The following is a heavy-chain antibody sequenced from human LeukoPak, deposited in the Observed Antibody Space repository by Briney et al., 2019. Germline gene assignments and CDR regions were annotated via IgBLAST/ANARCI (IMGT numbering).Heavy chain of an antibody. CDR3: ARRVAVVAARAFDY. J-gene: IGHJ4*02. V-gene: IGHV4-39*01. CDR2: IYYSGST. D-gene: IGHD6-6*01. CDR1: GGSISSSSYY. Sequence: SETLSLTCTVSGGSISSSSYYWGWIRQPPGKGLEWIGSIYYSGSTYYNPSLKSRVTISADTSKNQFSLKLSSVTAADTAVYYCARRVAVVAARAFDYWGQGTLVTVSS.